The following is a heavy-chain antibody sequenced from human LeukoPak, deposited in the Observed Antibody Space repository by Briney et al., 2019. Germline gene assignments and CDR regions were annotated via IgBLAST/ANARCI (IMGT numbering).Heavy chain of an antibody. CDR3: ARGDPGDQTDY. J-gene: IGHJ4*02. CDR2: INPNSGGT. V-gene: IGHV1-2*02. CDR1: GYTFTSYD. D-gene: IGHD7-27*01. Sequence: GASVKVSCKASGYTFTSYDINWVRQATGQGLEWMGWINPNSGGTNYAQKFQGRVTMTRDTSISTVYMELSRLGSDDTAMYFCARGDPGDQTDYWGQGTLVTVSS.